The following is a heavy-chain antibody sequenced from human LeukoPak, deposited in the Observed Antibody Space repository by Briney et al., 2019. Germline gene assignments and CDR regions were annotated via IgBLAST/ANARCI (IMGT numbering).Heavy chain of an antibody. CDR2: ISGSDYTT. CDR1: GFTFTIYG. J-gene: IGHJ4*02. V-gene: IGHV3-23*01. Sequence: PGGSLRLSCAASGFTFTIYGMNWVRQAPGKGLEWVSGISGSDYTTYYADSVKGRFTISRDNSKNTLYLQMNSLRAEDTAVYYCAKSGLNRFDYWGQGTLVTVSS. CDR3: AKSGLNRFDY. D-gene: IGHD2-15*01.